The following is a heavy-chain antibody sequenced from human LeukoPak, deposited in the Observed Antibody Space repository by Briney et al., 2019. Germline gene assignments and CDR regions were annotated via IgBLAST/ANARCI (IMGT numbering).Heavy chain of an antibody. J-gene: IGHJ4*02. CDR1: GFSLSSNGEG. CDR2: IYWDDDK. Sequence: SGPTLVNPTQTLTLTCTFSGFSLSSNGEGVAWIRQPPRKALEFLALIYWDDDKRYNLSLRGRLTVTRASSQNQVVLTMTNMDPSDTATYYCAHRNMAEFDYWGQGTLVTVPS. D-gene: IGHD2/OR15-2a*01. V-gene: IGHV2-5*02. CDR3: AHRNMAEFDY.